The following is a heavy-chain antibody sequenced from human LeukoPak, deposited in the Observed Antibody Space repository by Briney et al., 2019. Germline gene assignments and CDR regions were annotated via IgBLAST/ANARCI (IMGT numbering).Heavy chain of an antibody. D-gene: IGHD3-22*01. CDR2: VYSSGVG. Sequence: SETLSLTCTVSGGSITGYYWNWIRQPAGQGLEWLGRVYSSGVGNYNPSLTSRVTMSVDTSKNQFSLKLTSLTAADTVVYYCAREEFLHEIDSSGYFVYWGQGTLVTVSS. J-gene: IGHJ4*02. V-gene: IGHV4-4*07. CDR1: GGSITGYY. CDR3: AREEFLHEIDSSGYFVY.